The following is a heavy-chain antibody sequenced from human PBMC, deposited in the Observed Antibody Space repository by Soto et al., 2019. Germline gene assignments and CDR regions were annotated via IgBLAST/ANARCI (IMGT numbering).Heavy chain of an antibody. CDR2: IKGDGSEQ. Sequence: EVQLVESGGDLVQPGGSLRLSCVASGFALSSFWMTWVRQAPGKGLEWGAKIKGDGSEQNYVDSVRGRFTISRDNDKNSVYLQMNSLRVDDTAVYYCTRNQVKADYWGQGTLVTVSS. J-gene: IGHJ4*02. CDR3: TRNQVKADY. CDR1: GFALSSFW. D-gene: IGHD3-22*01. V-gene: IGHV3-7*01.